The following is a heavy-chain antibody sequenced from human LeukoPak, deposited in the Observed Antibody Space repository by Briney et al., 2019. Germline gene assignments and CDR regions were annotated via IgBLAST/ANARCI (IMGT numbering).Heavy chain of an antibody. V-gene: IGHV3-30*02. CDR3: ARVRYSYGPGAFDI. CDR2: IRYDGSNK. J-gene: IGHJ3*02. Sequence: GGSLRLSCAASGFTFSSYGMHWVRQAPGKGLEWVAFIRYDGSNKYYADSVKGRFTISRDNSKNTLYLQMNSLRAEDTAVYYCARVRYSYGPGAFDIWGQGTMVTVSS. CDR1: GFTFSSYG. D-gene: IGHD5-18*01.